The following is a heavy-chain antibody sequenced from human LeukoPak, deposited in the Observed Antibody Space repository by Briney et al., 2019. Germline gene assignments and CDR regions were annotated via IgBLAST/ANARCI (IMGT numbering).Heavy chain of an antibody. D-gene: IGHD4-17*01. V-gene: IGHV3-23*01. CDR1: EFTFSSYG. Sequence: QPGGCLRLSCAVSEFTFSSYGMSWVRQAPGKGLEWVSSISGSGGSTQYADSVQGRFAISRDNSKNTLYLQMNSLRVEDTALYFCARDPNGDYIGAFDMWGRGTMVSVSS. CDR3: ARDPNGDYIGAFDM. CDR2: ISGSGGST. J-gene: IGHJ3*02.